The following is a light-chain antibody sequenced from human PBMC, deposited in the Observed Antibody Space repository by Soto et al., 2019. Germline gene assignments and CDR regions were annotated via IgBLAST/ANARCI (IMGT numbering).Light chain of an antibody. CDR2: QDT. CDR3: QAWDSSTGVV. J-gene: IGLJ2*01. V-gene: IGLV3-1*01. Sequence: SYELTQPPSVSVSPGQTASITCSGDKLGDKYACWYQQKPGQSPVLVIYQDTKRPSGIPERFSGSNSENTATLTISGTQGMDEADYYCQAWDSSTGVVFGGGTQLTVL. CDR1: KLGDKY.